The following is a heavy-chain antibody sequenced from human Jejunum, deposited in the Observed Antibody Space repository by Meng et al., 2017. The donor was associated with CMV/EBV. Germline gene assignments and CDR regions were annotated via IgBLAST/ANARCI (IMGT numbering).Heavy chain of an antibody. CDR1: GGSIASDDFC. CDR2: IDNRGST. J-gene: IGHJ4*02. V-gene: IGHV4-30-4*01. D-gene: IGHD6-19*01. CDR3: ARGYGSGWNYFHY. Sequence: QVELQGAGPGLVAPSQTLSLPCTVSGGSIASDDFCWSWIRQPPGKGLEYIGYIDNRGSTYYNPSLKSRVTMSMDTSKNQFSLKLTSVTAADTAVYYCARGYGSGWNYFHYWGQGTLVTVSS.